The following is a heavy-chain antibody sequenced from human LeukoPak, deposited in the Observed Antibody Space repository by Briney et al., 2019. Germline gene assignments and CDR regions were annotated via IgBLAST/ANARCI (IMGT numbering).Heavy chain of an antibody. CDR1: GGSFSGYY. Sequence: PSETLSLTCAVYGGSFSGYYWSWIRQPPGKGLEWIGEINHSGSTNYNPSLKSRVTISVDTSKNQFSLKLSSVTAADTAVYYCAREQKWLREVDYWGQGTLVTVSS. D-gene: IGHD5-12*01. J-gene: IGHJ4*02. V-gene: IGHV4-34*01. CDR2: INHSGST. CDR3: AREQKWLREVDY.